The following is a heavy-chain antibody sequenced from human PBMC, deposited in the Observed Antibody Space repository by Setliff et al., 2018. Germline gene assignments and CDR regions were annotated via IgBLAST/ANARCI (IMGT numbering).Heavy chain of an antibody. CDR2: ISSSGTAM. CDR1: GFSLGAYE. CDR3: ARDHAYGSRFYYYYYGMDV. D-gene: IGHD3-10*01. J-gene: IGHJ6*02. V-gene: IGHV3-48*03. Sequence: GGSLRLSCAASGFSLGAYEFNWVRQAPGKGLEWVSYISSSGTAMYYVDSVKGRFTISRDNAKNTLYLQMNSLRAEDTAVYYCARDHAYGSRFYYYYYGMDVWGQGTTVTVSS.